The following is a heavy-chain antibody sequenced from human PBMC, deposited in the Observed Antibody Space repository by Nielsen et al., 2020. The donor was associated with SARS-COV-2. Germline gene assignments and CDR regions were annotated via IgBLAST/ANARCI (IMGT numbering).Heavy chain of an antibody. Sequence: GGSLRLSCAASGFTFSSYGMHWVRQAPGKGLEGVAVIWYDGSNKYYADSVKGRFTISRDNSKNTLYLQMNSLRAEDTAVYYCAREGDGFATFDYWGQGTLVTVSS. CDR1: GFTFSSYG. CDR3: AREGDGFATFDY. V-gene: IGHV3-33*01. CDR2: IWYDGSNK. D-gene: IGHD5-24*01. J-gene: IGHJ4*02.